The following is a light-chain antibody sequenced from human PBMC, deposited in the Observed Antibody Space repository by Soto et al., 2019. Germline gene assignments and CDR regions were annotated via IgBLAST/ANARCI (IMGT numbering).Light chain of an antibody. J-gene: IGLJ1*01. CDR1: YKY. CDR3: SSYTTSSTVV. V-gene: IGLV2-14*01. CDR2: EVS. Sequence: QAALAPDPSVSGSPGQSINISGTGSYKYVSWYQQHPGKAPKFMIYEVSNRPSGVSNRFSGSKSGNTASLTISGLQPEDEADYYCSSYTTSSTVVFVTGAKITDL.